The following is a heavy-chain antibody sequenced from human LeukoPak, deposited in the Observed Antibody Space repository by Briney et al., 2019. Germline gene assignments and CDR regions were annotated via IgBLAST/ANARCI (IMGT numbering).Heavy chain of an antibody. Sequence: ASVKVSCKTSGYTFTSYNINWVRQAAGQGLEWMGWMSPNSGNTDYAQKFQGRVTMTRNTSINTAYMELSSLTSKDSAVYYCARGGLLYGSGDDYWGQGTLLTVSS. V-gene: IGHV1-8*01. CDR1: GYTFTSYN. CDR3: ARGGLLYGSGDDY. CDR2: MSPNSGNT. D-gene: IGHD3-10*01. J-gene: IGHJ4*02.